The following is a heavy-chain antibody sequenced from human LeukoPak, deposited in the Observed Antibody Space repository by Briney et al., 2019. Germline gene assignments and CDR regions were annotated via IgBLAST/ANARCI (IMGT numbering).Heavy chain of an antibody. Sequence: SETLSLTCTVSGASFCDYYWSWIRQAAGKGLEWLGRIYTSGSTIYNPSLQSRVTISVDVSKNQFSLGLISMPAADTGIYYCAVDNRDFWGQGTLVTVSS. D-gene: IGHD2/OR15-2a*01. CDR2: IYTSGST. V-gene: IGHV4-4*07. CDR3: AVDNRDF. CDR1: GASFCDYY. J-gene: IGHJ4*02.